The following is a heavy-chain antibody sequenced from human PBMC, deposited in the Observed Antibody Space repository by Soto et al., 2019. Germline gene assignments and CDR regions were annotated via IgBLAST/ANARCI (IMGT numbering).Heavy chain of an antibody. J-gene: IGHJ4*02. CDR3: ARVQDHYYDSSGYYPFDY. D-gene: IGHD3-22*01. V-gene: IGHV1-3*01. Sequence: GGPGEVSCQGSRYTFNSYGMPCVRHAPRQKLEWMGWINAGNGNTKYSQKFQGRVTITRDTSASTAYMELSSLRSEDTAVYYCARVQDHYYDSSGYYPFDYWGQGTLVTVSS. CDR1: RYTFNSYG. CDR2: INAGNGNT.